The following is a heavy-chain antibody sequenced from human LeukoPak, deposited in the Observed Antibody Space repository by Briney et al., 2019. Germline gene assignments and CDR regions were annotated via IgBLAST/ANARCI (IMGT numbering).Heavy chain of an antibody. CDR1: GGSINSGSYY. J-gene: IGHJ5*02. D-gene: IGHD1-26*01. CDR3: ASPPWEWEDPPP. V-gene: IGHV4-61*02. CDR2: MYSSGGT. Sequence: PSETLSLTCTVSGGSINSGSYYWSWIRQPAGKGLEWIGRMYSSGGTNYNPSLKSRVTISTISVDTSKNQFSLRLNSVTAADTAVYYCASPPWEWEDPPPWGQGTLVTVSS.